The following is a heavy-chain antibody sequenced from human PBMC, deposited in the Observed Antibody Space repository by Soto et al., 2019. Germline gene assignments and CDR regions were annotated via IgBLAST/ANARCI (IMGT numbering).Heavy chain of an antibody. D-gene: IGHD6-13*01. V-gene: IGHV5-51*01. CDR1: GDKCISYL. Sequence: GVSLKLSCRGSGDKCISYLIGWVRQMPGKGLEWMGIIYPGDSDTRYSPSFQGQVTISADKSISTAYLQWSSLKASDSAMFYCARKDIAGNSVDFWGQGTLVNVSS. J-gene: IGHJ4*02. CDR2: IYPGDSDT. CDR3: ARKDIAGNSVDF.